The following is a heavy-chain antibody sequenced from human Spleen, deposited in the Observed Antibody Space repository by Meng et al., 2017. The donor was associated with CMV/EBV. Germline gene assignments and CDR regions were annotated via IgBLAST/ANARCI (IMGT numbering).Heavy chain of an antibody. CDR3: ARGSGDIVVVPAAGYYYYGMDV. CDR2: IIPILGIA. Sequence: SVKVSCKASGYTFTAHYFHWVRQAPGQGLEWMGGIIPILGIANYAQKFQGRVTITADKSTSTAYMELSSLRSEDTAVYYCARGSGDIVVVPAAGYYYYGMDVWGQGTTVTVSS. CDR1: GYTFTAHY. D-gene: IGHD2-2*01. V-gene: IGHV1-69*10. J-gene: IGHJ6*02.